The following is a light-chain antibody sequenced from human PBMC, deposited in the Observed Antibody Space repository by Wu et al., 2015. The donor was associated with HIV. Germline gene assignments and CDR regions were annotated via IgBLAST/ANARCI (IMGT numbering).Light chain of an antibody. V-gene: IGKV3-20*01. CDR3: QQCGSSPLT. Sequence: EIVLTQSPGTLSLSPGERATLSCRASQILNSNFFAWYQQKPGQAPRLLIFGASSRAPGIPDKFSGSESGTDFTLTISRLEPEDFAVYYCQQCGSSPLTFGGGTKVEIK. J-gene: IGKJ4*01. CDR1: QILNSNF. CDR2: GAS.